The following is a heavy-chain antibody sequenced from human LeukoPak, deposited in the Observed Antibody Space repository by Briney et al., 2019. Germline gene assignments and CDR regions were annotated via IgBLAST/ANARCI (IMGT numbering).Heavy chain of an antibody. J-gene: IGHJ4*02. CDR3: AREDLVGATTLDY. CDR2: INPNSGGT. D-gene: IGHD1-26*01. Sequence: ASVTVSCKASGYTFTGYYMHWVRQAPGQGLEWMGRINPNSGGTNYAQKFQGRVTMTRDTSISTAYMELSRLRSDDTAVYYCAREDLVGATTLDYWGQGTLVTVSS. CDR1: GYTFTGYY. V-gene: IGHV1-2*06.